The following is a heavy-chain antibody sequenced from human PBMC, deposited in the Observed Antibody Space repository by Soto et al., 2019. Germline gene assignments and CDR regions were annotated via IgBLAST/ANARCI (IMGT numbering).Heavy chain of an antibody. D-gene: IGHD3-16*01. V-gene: IGHV3-23*01. CDR2: ISETGSRT. J-gene: IGHJ6*02. CDR1: GFTFNNCP. Sequence: GGSLRLSCAASGFTFNNCPMTWVRQAPGKGLEWVSGISETGSRTNYADSVKGRFTISRDNAKNTLYLQMNNLRADDTAVYYCASNYAYAEGYYWYGIDVWGQGTTVTVSS. CDR3: ASNYAYAEGYYWYGIDV.